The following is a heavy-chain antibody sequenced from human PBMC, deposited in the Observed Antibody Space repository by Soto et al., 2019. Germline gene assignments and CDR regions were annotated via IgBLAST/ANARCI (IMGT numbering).Heavy chain of an antibody. Sequence: QVQLVESGGGVVQPGRSLRLSCAASGFTFSSYAMHWVRQAPGKGLEWVAVISYDGSDKYYADSVKDRFTISRDNATNTLTLEMNSLRADDTAVYYCAKTLGELSPESYDYWGQGTLITVSS. J-gene: IGHJ4*02. CDR1: GFTFSSYA. D-gene: IGHD3-16*02. V-gene: IGHV3-30*18. CDR2: ISYDGSDK. CDR3: AKTLGELSPESYDY.